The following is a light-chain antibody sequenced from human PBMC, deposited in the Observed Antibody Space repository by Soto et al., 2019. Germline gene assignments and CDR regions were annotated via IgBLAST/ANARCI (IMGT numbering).Light chain of an antibody. Sequence: QSVLTQSPSASASLGASVKLTCTLSSGYSTYAIAWHQQQPEKGPRYLMRLYSDGSHNKGVGIPDRFSGSSSGAERYLPISSLQSEDEADYYCQTWGTGNVVFGGGTQLTVL. CDR2: LYSDGSH. CDR1: SGYSTYA. J-gene: IGLJ2*01. CDR3: QTWGTGNVV. V-gene: IGLV4-69*01.